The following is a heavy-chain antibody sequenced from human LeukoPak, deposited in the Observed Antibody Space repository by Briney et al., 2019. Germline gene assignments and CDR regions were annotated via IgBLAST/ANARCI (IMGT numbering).Heavy chain of an antibody. D-gene: IGHD3-3*01. Sequence: ASVKVSCKASGYTFTSYGISWVRQAPGQGLEWMGWISAYNGNTNYAQKLQGRVTMTTDTSTSTAYMELRSLRSDDTAVYYCAREGAYYDFWSGYYGGQGNWFDPWGQGTLVTVSS. CDR1: GYTFTSYG. J-gene: IGHJ5*02. V-gene: IGHV1-18*01. CDR2: ISAYNGNT. CDR3: AREGAYYDFWSGYYGGQGNWFDP.